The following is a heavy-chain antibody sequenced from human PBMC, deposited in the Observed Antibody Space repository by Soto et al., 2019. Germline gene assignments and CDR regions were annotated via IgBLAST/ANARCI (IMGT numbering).Heavy chain of an antibody. CDR2: ISGSGGST. Sequence: EVQLLESGGGLVQPGGSLRLSCAASGFTFDSYAMSWVRQAPGKGLEWVSAISGSGGSTYYADSVKGRFTISRDNSKNTLYLQMNSLIPEDTAAYYCAKGRYYYDSSGYYWYFDLWGRGTLVTVSS. D-gene: IGHD3-22*01. V-gene: IGHV3-23*01. CDR1: GFTFDSYA. CDR3: AKGRYYYDSSGYYWYFDL. J-gene: IGHJ2*01.